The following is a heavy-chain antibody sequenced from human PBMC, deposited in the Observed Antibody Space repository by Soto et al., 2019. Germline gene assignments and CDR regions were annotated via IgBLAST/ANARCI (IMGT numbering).Heavy chain of an antibody. D-gene: IGHD1-26*01. CDR1: GFTFSSYD. Sequence: QVQLVESGGGVVQPGRSLRLSCAASGFTFSSYDIHWVRQAPGKGLEWVAVISYDGSKKYYADSVKGLFTISRDNSKNTLYLQVNSLGAEDTAVYYCAKAYSGPFDVWGQGTMVTVSS. CDR3: AKAYSGPFDV. CDR2: ISYDGSKK. V-gene: IGHV3-30*18. J-gene: IGHJ3*01.